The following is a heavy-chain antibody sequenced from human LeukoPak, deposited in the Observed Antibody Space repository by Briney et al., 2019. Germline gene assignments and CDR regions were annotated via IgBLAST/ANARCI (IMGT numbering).Heavy chain of an antibody. CDR1: GFTFSSYS. CDR2: ISSSSSYI. Sequence: GGSLRLSCAASGFTFSSYSMNWVRQAPGKGLEWVSSISSSSSYIYYADSVKGRFTISRDNAKNSLYLQMNSLRAEDTAVYYCARDEYCSSTSCYTINGYYYYGMDVWGKGTTVTVSS. D-gene: IGHD2-2*02. J-gene: IGHJ6*04. CDR3: ARDEYCSSTSCYTINGYYYYGMDV. V-gene: IGHV3-21*01.